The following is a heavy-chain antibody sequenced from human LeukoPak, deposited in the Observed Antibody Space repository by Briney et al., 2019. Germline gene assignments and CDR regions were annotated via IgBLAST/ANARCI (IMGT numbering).Heavy chain of an antibody. V-gene: IGHV3-23*01. CDR3: AKASSYYYDSSGYPTRGYFDY. Sequence: GGSLRLSCAASGFTFTSYWMSWVRQAPGKGLEWVSAISGSGGSTYYADSVKGRFTISRDNSKNTLYLQMNSLRAEDTAVYYCAKASSYYYDSSGYPTRGYFDYWGQGTLVTVSS. CDR1: GFTFTSYW. J-gene: IGHJ4*02. CDR2: ISGSGGST. D-gene: IGHD3-22*01.